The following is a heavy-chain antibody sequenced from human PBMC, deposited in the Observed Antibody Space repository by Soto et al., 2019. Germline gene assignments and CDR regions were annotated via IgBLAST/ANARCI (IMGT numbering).Heavy chain of an antibody. CDR1: GYTLTELF. CDR3: ARLVDTADFDY. J-gene: IGHJ4*02. Sequence: ASVKVSCKVSGYTLTELFMHWVRQAPGKGLEWMGGSDPEDGETIYAQKFQGRVTITADKSTSTAYMELSSLRSEDTAVYYCARLVDTADFDYWGQGTLVTVSS. V-gene: IGHV1-24*01. D-gene: IGHD5-18*01. CDR2: SDPEDGET.